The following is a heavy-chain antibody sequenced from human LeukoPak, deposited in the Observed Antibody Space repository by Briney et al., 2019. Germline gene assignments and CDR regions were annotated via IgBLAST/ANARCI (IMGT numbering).Heavy chain of an antibody. D-gene: IGHD4-17*01. Sequence: GDSLRLSCAASGFTFSSYAMSWVRQAPGKGLEWVSYISSSGSLIYYADSVKGRFIISRDNAKNSLYLQMNSLRAEDTAVYYCARATSYGIWGQGTLVTVSS. CDR1: GFTFSSYA. V-gene: IGHV3-48*04. J-gene: IGHJ4*02. CDR2: ISSSGSLI. CDR3: ARATSYGI.